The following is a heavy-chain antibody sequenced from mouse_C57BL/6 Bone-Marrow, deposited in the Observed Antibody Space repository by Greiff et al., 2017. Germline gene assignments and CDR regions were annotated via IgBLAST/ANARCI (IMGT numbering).Heavy chain of an antibody. CDR3: TTHCGSGYCFDY. Sequence: EVKLQESGAELVRPGASVKLSCTASGFNIKDDYMNWVKQRPEQGLEWIGWIDPENGDTEYASKFQGKATITADTSSNTAYLQLSSLTSEDTAVYYCTTHCGSGYCFDYWGQGTTLAVSS. D-gene: IGHD1-1*01. CDR1: GFNIKDDY. V-gene: IGHV14-4*01. J-gene: IGHJ2*01. CDR2: IDPENGDT.